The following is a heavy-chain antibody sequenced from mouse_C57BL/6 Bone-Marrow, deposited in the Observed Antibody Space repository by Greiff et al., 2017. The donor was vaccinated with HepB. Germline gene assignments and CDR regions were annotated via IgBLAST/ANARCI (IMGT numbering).Heavy chain of an antibody. CDR2: IWSGGST. D-gene: IGHD2-4*01. CDR3: ARTIYYDYDVRFAY. CDR1: GFSLTSYG. Sequence: VQRVESGPGLVQPSQSLSITCTVSGFSLTSYGVHWVRQSPGKGLEWLGVIWSGGSTDYNAAFISRLSISKDNSKSQVFFKMNSLQAADTAIYYWARTIYYDYDVRFAYWGQGTLVTVSA. J-gene: IGHJ3*01. V-gene: IGHV2-2*01.